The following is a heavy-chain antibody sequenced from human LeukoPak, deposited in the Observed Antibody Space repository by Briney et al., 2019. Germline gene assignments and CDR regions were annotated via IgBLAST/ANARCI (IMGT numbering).Heavy chain of an antibody. CDR2: IYSGGST. J-gene: IGHJ4*02. Sequence: HPGGSLRLSCAASGFTVSSNYMSWVRQAPGKGLEWVSVIYSGGSTYYADSVKGRFTISRDNSKNTLYLQMNSLRAEDTAVYYCAGRGLAAPREGFDYWGQGTLVTVSS. CDR3: AGRGLAAPREGFDY. V-gene: IGHV3-66*04. D-gene: IGHD6-13*01. CDR1: GFTVSSNY.